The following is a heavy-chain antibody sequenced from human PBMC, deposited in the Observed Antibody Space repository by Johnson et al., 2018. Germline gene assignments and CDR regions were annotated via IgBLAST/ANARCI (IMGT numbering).Heavy chain of an antibody. CDR3: ARDRAGSGSYYSDAFDI. Sequence: VQLQESGGGLVQPGGSLRLSCAASGFTFSSYWMHWVRQAPGKGLVWVSRINSDGSSTSYADSVKGRFTISRDNAKNTLYLQMNSLRAEDTAGYYCARDRAGSGSYYSDAFDIWGQGTMVTVSS. J-gene: IGHJ3*02. CDR1: GFTFSSYW. V-gene: IGHV3-74*01. D-gene: IGHD1-26*01. CDR2: INSDGSST.